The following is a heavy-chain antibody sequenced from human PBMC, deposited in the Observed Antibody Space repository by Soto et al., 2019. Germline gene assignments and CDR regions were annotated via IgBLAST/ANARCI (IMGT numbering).Heavy chain of an antibody. CDR3: AKAITYLNWFDP. J-gene: IGHJ5*02. D-gene: IGHD5-12*01. CDR1: GFTFSSYA. CDR2: ISGSGGST. Sequence: GGSLRLSCAASGFTFSSYAMSWVRQAPGKGLEWVSAISGSGGSTYYADSVKGRFAISRDNSKNTLYLQMNSLRAEDTAVYYCAKAITYLNWFDPWGQGTLVTVSS. V-gene: IGHV3-23*01.